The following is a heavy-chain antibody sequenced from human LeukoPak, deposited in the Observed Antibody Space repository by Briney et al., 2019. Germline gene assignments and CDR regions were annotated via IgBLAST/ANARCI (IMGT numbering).Heavy chain of an antibody. CDR3: ARETVAGPPGAFDI. D-gene: IGHD6-19*01. V-gene: IGHV3-23*01. CDR2: ITGSGAGT. CDR1: GFAFSSYA. Sequence: GGSLRLSCAASGFAFSSYAMTWVRQAPGKGLEWVSSITGSGAGTSYADSVKGRFTVSRDNSKNTLHLQMNSLRAEDTAVYYCARETVAGPPGAFDIWGQGTMVTVSS. J-gene: IGHJ3*02.